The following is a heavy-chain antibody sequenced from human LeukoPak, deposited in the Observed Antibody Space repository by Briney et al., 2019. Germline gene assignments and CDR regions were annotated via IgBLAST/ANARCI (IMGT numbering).Heavy chain of an antibody. CDR2: FDPEDGET. CDR3: ATDAAARRYYHDGMDV. V-gene: IGHV1-24*01. Sequence: AASVKVSCQVSGYTLTELSMHWVRQAPGNGLDWVGGFDPEDGETIYAQKCRSRVTMTQDTSTDTAYMELSSLRSEDTAVYYCATDAAARRYYHDGMDVWGKGTTVTVSS. CDR1: GYTLTELS. J-gene: IGHJ6*04. D-gene: IGHD2-15*01.